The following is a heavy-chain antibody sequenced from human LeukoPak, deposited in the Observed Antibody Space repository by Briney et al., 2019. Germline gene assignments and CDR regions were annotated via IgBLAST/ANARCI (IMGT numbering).Heavy chain of an antibody. J-gene: IGHJ4*02. CDR1: GYSFTSNY. CDR2: IYPRDGST. CDR3: ARDQEAFDY. Sequence: GASVTVSCKASGYSFTSNYIHWVRQAPGQGLEWMGMIYPRDGSTSYAQKFQGRVTVTRDTSTNTVHMELSGLRSEDTAVYYCARDQEAFDYWGQGTLVTVSS. V-gene: IGHV1-46*01.